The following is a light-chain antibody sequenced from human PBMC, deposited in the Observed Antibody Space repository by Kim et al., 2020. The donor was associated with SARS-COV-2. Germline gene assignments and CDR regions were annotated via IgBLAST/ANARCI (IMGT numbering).Light chain of an antibody. V-gene: IGLV2-14*03. CDR1: SSNIGSYNY. J-gene: IGLJ3*02. Sequence: GQSFSISCPGTSSNIGSYNYVSWHQPHPGKAPKLMIYDVNKRPSGISSRFSGSKSGSTASLTISGLQAEDEADYYCSSFTTRSTLVFGGGTKVTVL. CDR3: SSFTTRSTLV. CDR2: DVN.